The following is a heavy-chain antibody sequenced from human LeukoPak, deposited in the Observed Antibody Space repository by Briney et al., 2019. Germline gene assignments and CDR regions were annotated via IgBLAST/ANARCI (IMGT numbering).Heavy chain of an antibody. CDR2: IKSKTDGGTT. J-gene: IGHJ5*02. Sequence: GGSLRLSCAASGFTFSNAWMSWVRQAPGKGLEWVGRIKSKTDGGTTDYAAPVKGRFTISRDDSKNTLYLQMNSLKTEHTAVYYCTTTITMVRGVIPAPWGQGTLVTVSS. D-gene: IGHD3-10*01. CDR1: GFTFSNAW. V-gene: IGHV3-15*01. CDR3: TTTITMVRGVIPAP.